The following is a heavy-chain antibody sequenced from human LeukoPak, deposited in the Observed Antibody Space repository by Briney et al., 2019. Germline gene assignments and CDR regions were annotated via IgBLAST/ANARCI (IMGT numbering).Heavy chain of an antibody. CDR2: IIPIFGTA. V-gene: IGHV1-69*05. Sequence: SVKVSCKASGGTFSSYAISWVRQAPGQGLEWMGGIIPIFGTANYAQKFQGRVTMTRDTSTSTVYMELSSLRSEDTAVYYCARGLHVVVAAKNWFDPWGQGTLVTVSS. CDR1: GGTFSSYA. J-gene: IGHJ5*02. D-gene: IGHD2-15*01. CDR3: ARGLHVVVAAKNWFDP.